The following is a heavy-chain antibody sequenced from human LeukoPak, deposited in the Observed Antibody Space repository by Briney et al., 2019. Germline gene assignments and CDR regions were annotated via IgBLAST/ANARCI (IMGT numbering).Heavy chain of an antibody. J-gene: IGHJ4*02. CDR1: GGSISSSSYY. V-gene: IGHV4-39*02. CDR3: ARDSRDGYNPLDY. D-gene: IGHD5-24*01. CDR2: IYYSGST. Sequence: SETLSLTCTVSGGSISSSSYYWGWIRQPPGKGLEWIGSIYYSGSTYYNPSLKSRVTISVDTSKNQFSLKLSSVTAADTAVYYCARDSRDGYNPLDYWGQGTPVTVSS.